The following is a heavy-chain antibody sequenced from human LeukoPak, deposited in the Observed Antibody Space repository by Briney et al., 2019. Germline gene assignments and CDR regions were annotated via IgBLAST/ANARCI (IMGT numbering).Heavy chain of an antibody. Sequence: PSETLSLTCAVYGGSFSGYYWSWIRQPPGKGLEWTGEINHSGSTNYNPSLKSRVTISVDTSKNQFSLKLSSVTAADTAVHYCAREFPTRYYYDTRSFDIWGQGTMVTVS. V-gene: IGHV4-34*01. CDR2: INHSGST. D-gene: IGHD3-22*01. J-gene: IGHJ3*02. CDR3: AREFPTRYYYDTRSFDI. CDR1: GGSFSGYY.